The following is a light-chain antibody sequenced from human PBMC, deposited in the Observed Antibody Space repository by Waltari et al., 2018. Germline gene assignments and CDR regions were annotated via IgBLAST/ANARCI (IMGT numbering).Light chain of an antibody. CDR1: QSVSRK. Sequence: EIMMTQSPATLSVSPGERATLSCRVSQSVSRKLAWYQQKPGQAPRLLIYDTSSRATDIPARLSGSGSGTEFTLTISSLQSEDFAVYYCQQYSNWPPWTFSQGTKVEI. J-gene: IGKJ1*01. V-gene: IGKV3-15*01. CDR2: DTS. CDR3: QQYSNWPPWT.